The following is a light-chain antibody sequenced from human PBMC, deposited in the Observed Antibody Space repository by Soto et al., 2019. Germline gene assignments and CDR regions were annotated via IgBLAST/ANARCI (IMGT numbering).Light chain of an antibody. J-gene: IGLJ2*01. CDR2: EGN. CDR3: CSYARRSTVI. Sequence: QSVLTQPASVSGSPGQSITISCTGTSADIGTYNLVSWYQQHPGRAPKLIIFEGNKRPSGVSKRFSASKSGNTASLAVSGLQAEDEADYHCCSYARRSTVICGGGTKLTVL. V-gene: IGLV2-23*01. CDR1: SADIGTYNL.